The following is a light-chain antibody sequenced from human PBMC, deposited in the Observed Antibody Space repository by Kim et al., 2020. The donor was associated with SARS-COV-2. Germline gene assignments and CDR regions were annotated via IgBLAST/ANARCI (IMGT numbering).Light chain of an antibody. V-gene: IGKV1-39*01. CDR3: QQSYSAPWT. Sequence: DIQMTQSPSSLSASVGDRVTITCRASQSISTYLNWFQQKPEKAPKLLIYGASSLQSGVPSRFSGSGSGTDFTLTISSLQPEDFATYYCQQSYSAPWTFGQGTKVDIK. J-gene: IGKJ1*01. CDR1: QSISTY. CDR2: GAS.